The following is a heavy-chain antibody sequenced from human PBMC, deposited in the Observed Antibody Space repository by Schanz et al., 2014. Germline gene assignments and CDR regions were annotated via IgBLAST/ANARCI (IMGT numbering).Heavy chain of an antibody. CDR3: AKDGPGGSGSYSADGGMDV. D-gene: IGHD3-10*01. CDR2: ISGGGGTT. Sequence: EVQLLESGGGLVQPGGSLRLSCAASGFNFGSHGMHWVRQAPGKGLEWVSAISGGGGTTYYTDSVKGRFTISRDNSKNTLYLQMNSLRAEDTAVYYCAKDGPGGSGSYSADGGMDVWGQGTTXTVSS. V-gene: IGHV3-23*01. J-gene: IGHJ6*02. CDR1: GFNFGSHG.